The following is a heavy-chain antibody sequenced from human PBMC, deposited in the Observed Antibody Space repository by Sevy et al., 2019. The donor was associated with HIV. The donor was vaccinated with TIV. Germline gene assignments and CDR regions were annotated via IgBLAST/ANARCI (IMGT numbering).Heavy chain of an antibody. Sequence: SETLSLTRTVSGGSITSLYWNWIRQPPGKGLEWIANIYYNGHINYNPSLKSRVTLSLDTSKNQFSLRLCSVTAADTAMYYCAGENAWGRGYSWGQGTLVTVSS. CDR1: GGSITSLY. J-gene: IGHJ4*02. D-gene: IGHD1-26*01. CDR2: IYYNGHI. V-gene: IGHV4-59*08. CDR3: AGENAWGRGYS.